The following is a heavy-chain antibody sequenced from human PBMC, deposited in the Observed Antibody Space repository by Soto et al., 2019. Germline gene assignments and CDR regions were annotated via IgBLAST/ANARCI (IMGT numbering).Heavy chain of an antibody. D-gene: IGHD2-8*01. J-gene: IGHJ6*02. CDR3: ARDLDSPLSGVMDV. Sequence: GGSLRLSCAASGFTFSSYSMNWVRHAPGKGLEWVSSISSSSSYIYYADSVKGRFTISRDNAKNSLYLQMNSLKAEDTAVYYCARDLDSPLSGVMDVWGQGTTVTVSS. CDR2: ISSSSSYI. V-gene: IGHV3-21*01. CDR1: GFTFSSYS.